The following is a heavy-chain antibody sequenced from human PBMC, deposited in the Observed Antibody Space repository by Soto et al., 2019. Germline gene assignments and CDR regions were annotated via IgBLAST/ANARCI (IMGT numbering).Heavy chain of an antibody. Sequence: ASVKVSCKASGYTFTSYYMHWVRQAPGQGLEWMGIINPSGGSTSYAQKFQGRVTMTRDTSTSTVYMELSSLRSEDTAVYYCARAESSGWYADAFDIWGQGTTVTVSS. V-gene: IGHV1-46*01. CDR1: GYTFTSYY. J-gene: IGHJ3*02. CDR3: ARAESSGWYADAFDI. D-gene: IGHD6-19*01. CDR2: INPSGGST.